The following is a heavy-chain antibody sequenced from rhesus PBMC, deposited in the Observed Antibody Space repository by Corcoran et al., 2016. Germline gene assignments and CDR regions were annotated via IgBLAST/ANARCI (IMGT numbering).Heavy chain of an antibody. CDR3: ARRGSGWTRDY. D-gene: IGHD6-31*01. J-gene: IGHJ4*01. CDR2: IYGSGGST. Sequence: QVQLQESGPAVVKPSETLSLTCAVSGGSISSSNWWSWIRLSPGKGLEWIVCIYGSGGSTEYNPSLKSRVNMSIDTSKNQFALKLSSVTAAETAVYYCARRGSGWTRDYWGQGVLVTVSS. CDR1: GGSISSSNW. V-gene: IGHV4-93*02.